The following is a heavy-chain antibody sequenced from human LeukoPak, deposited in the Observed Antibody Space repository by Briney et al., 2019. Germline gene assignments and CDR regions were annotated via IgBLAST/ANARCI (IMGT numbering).Heavy chain of an antibody. Sequence: SETLSLTCTVSGGSISSSSYYWGWIRQPPGKGLEWIGSIYYSGSTYYNPSLKSRVTISVDTSKNQFSLKLSSVTAADTAVYYCARVPYCSSTSCPNRNAFDIWGQGTMVTVSS. V-gene: IGHV4-39*07. J-gene: IGHJ3*02. CDR2: IYYSGST. CDR3: ARVPYCSSTSCPNRNAFDI. D-gene: IGHD2-2*01. CDR1: GGSISSSSYY.